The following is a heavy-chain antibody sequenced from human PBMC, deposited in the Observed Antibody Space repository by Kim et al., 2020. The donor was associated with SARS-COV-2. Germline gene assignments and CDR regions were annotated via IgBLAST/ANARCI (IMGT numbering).Heavy chain of an antibody. V-gene: IGHV3-23*01. CDR2: GGST. CDR3: AKGKIVDY. J-gene: IGHJ4*02. D-gene: IGHD3-22*01. Sequence: GGSTYSADSVKGRFTISRDNSKNTLYLQMNSLRAEDTAVYYCAKGKIVDYWGQGTLVTVSS.